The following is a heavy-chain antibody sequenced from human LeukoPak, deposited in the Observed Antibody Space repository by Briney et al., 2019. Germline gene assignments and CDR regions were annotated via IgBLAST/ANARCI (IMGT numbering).Heavy chain of an antibody. D-gene: IGHD3-16*02. V-gene: IGHV5-51*01. J-gene: IGHJ4*02. Sequence: GESLKFSCKGSGYSFTSYWIGWVRQMPGKGLEWMGIIHPGDSDTRYSPSFQGQVTISADKSISTAYLQWSSLKASDTAMYYCARHPLYVWGSYRYTNYFDYWGQGTLVTVSS. CDR3: ARHPLYVWGSYRYTNYFDY. CDR2: IHPGDSDT. CDR1: GYSFTSYW.